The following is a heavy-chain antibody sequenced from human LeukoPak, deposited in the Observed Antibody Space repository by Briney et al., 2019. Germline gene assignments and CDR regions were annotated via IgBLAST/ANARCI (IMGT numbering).Heavy chain of an antibody. CDR2: IYYSGNT. D-gene: IGHD3-3*01. V-gene: IGHV4-39*01. Sequence: SETLSLTCTVSGGSTSSGNYYWGWIRQPPGKGLEWIGGIYYSGNTYYNLSLKSRVTISVDTSKNQFSLKLSSVTAADTAVYYCARLGAGPTYYDFWSGYSSFYFDYWGQGTLVTVSS. CDR3: ARLGAGPTYYDFWSGYSSFYFDY. CDR1: GGSTSSGNYY. J-gene: IGHJ4*02.